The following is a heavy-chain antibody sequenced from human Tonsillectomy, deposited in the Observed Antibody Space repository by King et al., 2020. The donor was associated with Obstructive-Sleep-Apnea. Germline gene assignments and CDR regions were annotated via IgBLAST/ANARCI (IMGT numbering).Heavy chain of an antibody. Sequence: PLQESGPGLVKPSETLSLTCTVSGGSISSSSYYWGWIRQPPGKGLEWIGSIYYSGSTYYNPSLKSRVTISVDTSKNQFSLKLSSVTAADTAVYYCATDTRYYYGSGSYGWGQGTLVTVSS. J-gene: IGHJ4*02. V-gene: IGHV4-39*02. CDR1: GGSISSSSYY. CDR3: ATDTRYYYGSGSYG. CDR2: IYYSGST. D-gene: IGHD3-10*01.